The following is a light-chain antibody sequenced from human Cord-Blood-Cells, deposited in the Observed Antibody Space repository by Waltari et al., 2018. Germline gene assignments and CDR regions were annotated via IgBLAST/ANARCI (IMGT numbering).Light chain of an antibody. CDR2: DAS. J-gene: IGKJ2*01. V-gene: IGKV1-33*01. CDR1: QDISDY. Sequence: DIQMTQSPSSLSASVGDRVTITCQASQDISDYLNWYQQKPGKAPKRLIYDASNLETGVPSRFSGSGSGTDFTFTISSLQPEDIATYYCQQYDNLPYTFG. CDR3: QQYDNLPYT.